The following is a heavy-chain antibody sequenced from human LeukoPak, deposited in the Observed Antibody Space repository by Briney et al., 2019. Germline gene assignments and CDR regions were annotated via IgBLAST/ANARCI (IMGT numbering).Heavy chain of an antibody. V-gene: IGHV3-33*01. D-gene: IGHD2-15*01. CDR2: IWYDGSNK. J-gene: IGHJ4*02. Sequence: GSLRLSCAASGFTFSSYDMHWVRQAPGKGLEWVALIWYDGSNKYYADSVKGRFTISRDNSRNTLYLQSNSLRAEDTAVYYCARDRSGTFDYWGQGTLVTVSS. CDR3: ARDRSGTFDY. CDR1: GFTFSSYD.